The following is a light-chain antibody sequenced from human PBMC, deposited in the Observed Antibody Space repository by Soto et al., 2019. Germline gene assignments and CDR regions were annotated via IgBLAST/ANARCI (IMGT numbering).Light chain of an antibody. Sequence: QSALNQPPSASGFPGQSVTISCTGTSSDIGGYNHVSWYQQHPGKAPKLMIYEVNRRPSGVPDRFSGSKSGNTASLAISGLRSEDEADYYCAAWDDRLSGLVFGRGTKLTVL. CDR3: AAWDDRLSGLV. J-gene: IGLJ2*01. CDR2: EVN. CDR1: SSDIGGYNH. V-gene: IGLV2-8*01.